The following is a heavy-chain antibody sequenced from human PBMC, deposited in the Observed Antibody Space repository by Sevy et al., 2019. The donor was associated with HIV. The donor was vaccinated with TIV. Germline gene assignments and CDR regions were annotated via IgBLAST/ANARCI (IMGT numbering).Heavy chain of an antibody. Sequence: SETLSLTCTVSGGSISSYSYYWGWSRQRPGKGLEWIRSVYYSGRAYYNPSLGSRVTISVDTSKNQFSLKLSSVTAADTAVCYCARHTSYISGDCWGQGTLVTVSS. V-gene: IGHV4-39*01. D-gene: IGHD2-21*01. CDR3: ARHTSYISGDC. CDR1: GGSISSYSYY. J-gene: IGHJ4*02. CDR2: VYYSGRA.